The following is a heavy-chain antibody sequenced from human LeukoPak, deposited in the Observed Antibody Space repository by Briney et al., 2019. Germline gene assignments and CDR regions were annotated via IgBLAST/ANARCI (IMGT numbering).Heavy chain of an antibody. CDR3: ATLTGGDDAFDI. Sequence: SETLSLTCTVSGGSISSYYWSWVRQPPGKGLEWIGYIFYTGSTNYNPSPKSRVTISVLTSKNRFSLKLSSVTAADTAVYYCATLTGGDDAFDIWGQGTMVTVSS. J-gene: IGHJ3*02. D-gene: IGHD4-23*01. V-gene: IGHV4-59*01. CDR2: IFYTGST. CDR1: GGSISSYY.